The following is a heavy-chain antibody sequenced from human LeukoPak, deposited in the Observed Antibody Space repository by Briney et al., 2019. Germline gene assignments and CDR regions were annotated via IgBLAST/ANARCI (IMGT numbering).Heavy chain of an antibody. V-gene: IGHV3-23*01. CDR1: GFTFSSHA. Sequence: PGGSLRLSCAGSGFTFSSHAMSWVRQAPGKGLEWVLAISGSGGTTYYADSVKDRFTISRDNSKKTVFLQMNSLRAEDTAVYYCAKNLRSMPPLPLDYGGQGTLVTVSS. CDR3: AKNLRSMPPLPLDY. D-gene: IGHD2-2*01. CDR2: ISGSGGTT. J-gene: IGHJ4*02.